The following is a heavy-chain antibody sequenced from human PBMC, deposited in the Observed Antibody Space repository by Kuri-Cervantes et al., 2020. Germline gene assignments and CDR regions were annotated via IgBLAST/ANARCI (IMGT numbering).Heavy chain of an antibody. CDR2: ISYDGSNK. Sequence: GESLKLSCAASGFTFSSYAMHWVRQAPGKGLEWVAVISYDGSNKYYADSVKGRFTISRDNSKNTLYLQVNSLRAEDTAVYYCAKDGTSGSYWRLSYYYYGMDVWGQGTTVTVSS. D-gene: IGHD1-26*01. CDR1: GFTFSSYA. CDR3: AKDGTSGSYWRLSYYYYGMDV. V-gene: IGHV3-30-3*01. J-gene: IGHJ6*02.